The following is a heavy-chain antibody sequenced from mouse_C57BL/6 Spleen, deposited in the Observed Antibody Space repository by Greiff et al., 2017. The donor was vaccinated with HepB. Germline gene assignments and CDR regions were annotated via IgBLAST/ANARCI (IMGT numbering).Heavy chain of an antibody. V-gene: IGHV2-5*01. J-gene: IGHJ4*01. CDR2: IWRGGST. CDR1: GFSLTSYG. D-gene: IGHD1-1*01. Sequence: QVQLQQSGPGLVQPSQSLSITCTVSGFSLTSYGVHWVRQSPGKGLEWLGVIWRGGSTDYNAAFMSRLSITKDNSKSQVFFKMNSLQADDTAIYYCAKNYYYGSSYNAMDYWGQGTSGTVSS. CDR3: AKNYYYGSSYNAMDY.